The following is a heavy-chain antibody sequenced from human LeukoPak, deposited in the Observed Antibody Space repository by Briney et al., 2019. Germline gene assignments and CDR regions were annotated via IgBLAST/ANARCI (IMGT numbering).Heavy chain of an antibody. V-gene: IGHV3-33*08. CDR3: ARFSQLRDSSGYYYSRYFDY. CDR1: GFTFSSYG. CDR2: IWYDGSNK. Sequence: PGGSLRLSCAASGFTFSSYGMHWVRQAPGKGLEWVAVIWYDGSNKYYADSVKGRFTISRDNSKNTLYLQMNSLRAEDTAVYYCARFSQLRDSSGYYYSRYFDYWGQGTLVTVSS. J-gene: IGHJ4*02. D-gene: IGHD3-22*01.